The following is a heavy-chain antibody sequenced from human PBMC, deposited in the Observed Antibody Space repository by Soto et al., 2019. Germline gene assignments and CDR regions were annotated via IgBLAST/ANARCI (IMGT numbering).Heavy chain of an antibody. D-gene: IGHD3-22*01. J-gene: IGHJ3*02. CDR2: IFSNDEK. CDR3: ARIKKRARDSSGYYYVDAFDI. Sequence: GSGPTLVNPTETLTLTCTVSGFSLSNARMGVSWIRQPPGKALEWLAHIFSNDEKSYSTSLKSRLTISKDTSKSQVVLTMTNMDPVDTATYYCARIKKRARDSSGYYYVDAFDIWGQGTMVTVSS. CDR1: GFSLSNARMG. V-gene: IGHV2-26*01.